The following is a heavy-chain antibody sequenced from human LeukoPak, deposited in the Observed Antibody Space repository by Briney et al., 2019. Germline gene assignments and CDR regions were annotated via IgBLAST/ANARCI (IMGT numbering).Heavy chain of an antibody. Sequence: SETLSLTCTVSGGSISSHYWSWIRQPPGKGLVWIGYIYYSGSTNYNPSLKSRVTISVDTSKNQFSLKLSSVTAADTAVYYCARVYCSSACYYMDVWGKGTTVTVSS. CDR3: ARVYCSSACYYMDV. J-gene: IGHJ6*03. CDR2: IYYSGST. CDR1: GGSISSHY. V-gene: IGHV4-59*11. D-gene: IGHD2-2*01.